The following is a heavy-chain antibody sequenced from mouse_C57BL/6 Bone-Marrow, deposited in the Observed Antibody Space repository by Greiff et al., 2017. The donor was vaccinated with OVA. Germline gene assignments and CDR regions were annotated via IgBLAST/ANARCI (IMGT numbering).Heavy chain of an antibody. CDR2: IWSGGGT. Sequence: VKLMESGPGLVQPSQCLSISCTVSGFSLTSYGVHWVRQSPGKGLEWLGVIWSGGGTAYNAAFITRLSISKDNSKSQGFFKMNSLQADDTAIYYCARTYRHAMDYWGQGTSVTVSS. J-gene: IGHJ4*01. CDR1: GFSLTSYG. V-gene: IGHV2-2*01. CDR3: ARTYRHAMDY. D-gene: IGHD2-14*01.